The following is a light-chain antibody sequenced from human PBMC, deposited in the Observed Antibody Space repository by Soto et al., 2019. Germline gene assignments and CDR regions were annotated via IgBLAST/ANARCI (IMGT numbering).Light chain of an antibody. J-gene: IGKJ4*01. Sequence: EIVLTQSPATLSVSPGERATLSCRASQSVSSNLAWYQQKPGQAPRLLIYGASTRANGIPARFSGSGSGTEFTLTLSSRQSEDFSVYYCQQYNNWPPLTFGGGTKVESK. V-gene: IGKV3-15*01. CDR3: QQYNNWPPLT. CDR1: QSVSSN. CDR2: GAS.